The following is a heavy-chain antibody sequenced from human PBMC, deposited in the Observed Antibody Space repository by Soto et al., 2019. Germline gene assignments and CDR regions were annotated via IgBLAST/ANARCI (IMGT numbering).Heavy chain of an antibody. V-gene: IGHV1-69*12. Sequence: QVQLVQSGAEVKKPGSSVKVSCKASGGTFSSYAISWVRQAPGQGLEWMGGIIPIFGTANYAQKFQGRVTITADESTRTAYMELSSLRAEDTAVYYGASGDYDFWSGPGGGMDVWGQGTTVTVSS. D-gene: IGHD3-3*01. CDR1: GGTFSSYA. CDR3: ASGDYDFWSGPGGGMDV. CDR2: IIPIFGTA. J-gene: IGHJ6*02.